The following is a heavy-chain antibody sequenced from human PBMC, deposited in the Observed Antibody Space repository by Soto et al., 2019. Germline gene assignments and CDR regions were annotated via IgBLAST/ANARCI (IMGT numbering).Heavy chain of an antibody. D-gene: IGHD6-19*01. V-gene: IGHV4-59*01. J-gene: IGHJ4*02. CDR2: IYYSGST. CDR1: GGSISSYY. CDR3: ARDRLGAVAGT. Sequence: QVQLQESGPGLVKPSETLSLTCTVSGGSISSYYWSWIRQPPGKGLEWIGYIYYSGSTNYNPSLKSRVDISVDTSKNQFSLKLGSVTAADTAVYDCARDRLGAVAGTWGQGTLVTVSS.